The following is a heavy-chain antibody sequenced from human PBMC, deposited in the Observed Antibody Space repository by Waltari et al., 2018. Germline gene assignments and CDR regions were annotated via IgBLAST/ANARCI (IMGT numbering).Heavy chain of an antibody. Sequence: QVQLQQWGAGLLKPSETLSLTCAVYGGSFSGYYWSWIRQPPGKGLEWIGEINHSGSTNYNPSLKSRVTISVDTSKNQFSLKLSSVTAADTAVYYCARLGVVVVAASYYYGMDVWGQGTTVTVSS. J-gene: IGHJ6*02. CDR3: ARLGVVVVAASYYYGMDV. CDR2: INHSGST. D-gene: IGHD2-15*01. CDR1: GGSFSGYY. V-gene: IGHV4-34*01.